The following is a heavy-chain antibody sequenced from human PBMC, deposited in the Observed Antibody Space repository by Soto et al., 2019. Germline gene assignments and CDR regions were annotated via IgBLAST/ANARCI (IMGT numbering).Heavy chain of an antibody. Sequence: TGGSLRLSCAASGFTFSSYAMSWVRQAPGKGLEWVPAISGSGGSTYYADSVKGRFTISRDNSKNTLYLQMNSLRAEDTAVYYCAKDFGTSYYYDSSGPVDYWGQGTLVTVSS. CDR3: AKDFGTSYYYDSSGPVDY. V-gene: IGHV3-23*01. CDR1: GFTFSSYA. J-gene: IGHJ4*02. D-gene: IGHD3-22*01. CDR2: ISGSGGST.